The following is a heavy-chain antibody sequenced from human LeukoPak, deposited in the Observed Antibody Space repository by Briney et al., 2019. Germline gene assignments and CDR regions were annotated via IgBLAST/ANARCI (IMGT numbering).Heavy chain of an antibody. CDR1: GGPISSSNYY. CDR2: IFYTGDT. D-gene: IGHD3-22*01. Sequence: SETLSLTCTVSGGPISSSNYYWDWIRQPPGKGLEVIGSIFYTGDTYYNPSLKSRVTISVDTSRNQFSLKLSSVPAADTAVYYCAREGRHYYDSSGYLFGAFDIWGQGTMVTVSS. V-gene: IGHV4-39*07. CDR3: AREGRHYYDSSGYLFGAFDI. J-gene: IGHJ3*02.